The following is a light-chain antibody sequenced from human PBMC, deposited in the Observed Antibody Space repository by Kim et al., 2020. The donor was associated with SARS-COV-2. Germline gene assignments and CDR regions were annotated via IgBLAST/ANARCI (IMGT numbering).Light chain of an antibody. CDR1: SSGVVAYNY. CDR3: SSYATTRSYV. CDR2: DVN. V-gene: IGLV2-14*03. Sequence: GQSITVSSTGTSSGVVAYNYVSWYQHHPGKAPKLMIFDVNNRPSGLSNRFSGSKSGNTASLTISGLQAEDEADYYCSSYATTRSYVFGTGTKVTVL. J-gene: IGLJ1*01.